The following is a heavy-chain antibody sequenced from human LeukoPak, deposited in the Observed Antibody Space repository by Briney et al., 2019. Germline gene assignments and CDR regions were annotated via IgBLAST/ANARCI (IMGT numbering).Heavy chain of an antibody. CDR2: ISWNSGSI. J-gene: IGHJ4*02. CDR3: AKDRGDYGDYMWGLDY. D-gene: IGHD4-17*01. V-gene: IGHV3-9*01. Sequence: GRSLRLSCAASGFSFDDYAMHWVRQAPGKGLEWVSGISWNSGSIGYADSVKGRFTISRDNAKNSLYLQMNSLRAEDTALYYCAKDRGDYGDYMWGLDYWGQGTLVTVSS. CDR1: GFSFDDYA.